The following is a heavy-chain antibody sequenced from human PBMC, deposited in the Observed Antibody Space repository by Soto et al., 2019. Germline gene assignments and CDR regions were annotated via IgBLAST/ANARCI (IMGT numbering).Heavy chain of an antibody. CDR1: GFTFSSYG. CDR2: ISYDGSNK. Sequence: QVQLVESGGGVVQPGRSLRLSCAASGFTFSSYGMHWVRQAPGKGLEWVAVISYDGSNKYYADSVKGRFTISRDNSKNTLYLQMNSLRAEDTAVYYCAKDQHGDYVGFNADYWGQGTLVTVSS. V-gene: IGHV3-30*18. J-gene: IGHJ4*02. D-gene: IGHD4-17*01. CDR3: AKDQHGDYVGFNADY.